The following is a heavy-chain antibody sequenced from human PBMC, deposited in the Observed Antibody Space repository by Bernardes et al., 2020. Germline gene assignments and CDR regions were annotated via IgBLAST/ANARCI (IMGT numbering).Heavy chain of an antibody. CDR3: VTRTVVRNWYFDL. CDR2: IYGDGST. CDR1: GFTLSNTY. V-gene: IGHV3-53*01. D-gene: IGHD2-15*01. Sequence: GGSLRLSCAVSGFTLSNTYVTWVRQAPGKGREWVSLIYGDGSTSYADSVKGRFTISRDNSENTVYFYMNSLRAEDTAVYYCVTRTVVRNWYFDLWGRGSLATVSS. J-gene: IGHJ2*01.